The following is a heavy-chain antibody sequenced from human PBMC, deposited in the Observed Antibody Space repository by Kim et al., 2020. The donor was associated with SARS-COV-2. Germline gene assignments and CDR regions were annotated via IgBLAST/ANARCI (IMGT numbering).Heavy chain of an antibody. Sequence: SETLSLTCTVSGGSISSGGYYWSWIRQHPGKGLEWIGYIYYSGSTYYNPSLKSRVTISVDTSKNQFSLKLSSVTAADTAVYYCARGAPGYSSSWSFVFDYWGQGTLVTVSS. CDR1: GGSISSGGYY. CDR2: IYYSGST. CDR3: ARGAPGYSSSWSFVFDY. D-gene: IGHD6-13*01. J-gene: IGHJ4*02. V-gene: IGHV4-31*03.